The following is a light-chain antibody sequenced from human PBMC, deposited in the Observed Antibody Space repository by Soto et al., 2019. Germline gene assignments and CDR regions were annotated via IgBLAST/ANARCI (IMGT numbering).Light chain of an antibody. V-gene: IGLV2-11*01. Sequence: QSALTQPRSVSGSPGQSVTISCTGTSSDVGGYSYVSWFQQHPGKAPKLMIYDVSKRPSGVPDRFSGSKSGNTASLTISGLQAEDEADYDCCSFACSYTLYVFGTGTKVTVL. CDR1: SSDVGGYSY. CDR2: DVS. CDR3: CSFACSYTLYV. J-gene: IGLJ1*01.